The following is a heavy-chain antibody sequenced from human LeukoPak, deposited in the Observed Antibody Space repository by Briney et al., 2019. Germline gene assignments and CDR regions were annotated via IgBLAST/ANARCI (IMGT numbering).Heavy chain of an antibody. CDR1: GGSIRSYY. D-gene: IGHD6-13*01. CDR2: IYYSGST. V-gene: IGHV4-59*01. J-gene: IGHJ2*01. CDR3: ARVYYSNSYDYWYFDL. Sequence: SETLSLTYTVSGGSIRSYYWSWIRQPPGKGLEWIGYIYYSGSTNYNPSLKSRVTISVDTSKNQFSLKLSSVTAADTAVYYCARVYYSNSYDYWYFDLWGRGTLVTVSS.